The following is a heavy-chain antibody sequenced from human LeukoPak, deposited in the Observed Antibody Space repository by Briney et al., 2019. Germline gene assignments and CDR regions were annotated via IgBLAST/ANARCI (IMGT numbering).Heavy chain of an antibody. D-gene: IGHD5-24*01. CDR3: ARNLAKDFPPGDGYNYYGY. V-gene: IGHV3-48*04. CDR2: ISSSSSTI. J-gene: IGHJ4*02. CDR1: GFSFNTYS. Sequence: GGSLRLSCAASGFSFNTYSMNWVRQAPGKGLEWVSYISSSSSTIYYADSVKGRFTISRDNAKNSLYLQMNSLRAEDTAVYYCARNLAKDFPPGDGYNYYGYWGQGTLVTVSS.